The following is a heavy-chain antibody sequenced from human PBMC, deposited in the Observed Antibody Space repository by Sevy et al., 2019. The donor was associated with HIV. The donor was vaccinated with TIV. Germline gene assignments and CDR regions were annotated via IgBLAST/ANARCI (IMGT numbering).Heavy chain of an antibody. CDR3: ARDPTGAAAAMSWFDP. V-gene: IGHV1-2*02. CDR1: GYTFTGYY. Sequence: ASVKVSCKASGYTFTGYYIHWVRQAPGQGHEWMGWINPNSGGTNSAQKFQGRVTMTRDTSISTAYMELSRLRSDDTAVYYCARDPTGAAAAMSWFDPWGQGTLVTVSS. J-gene: IGHJ5*02. CDR2: INPNSGGT. D-gene: IGHD2-2*01.